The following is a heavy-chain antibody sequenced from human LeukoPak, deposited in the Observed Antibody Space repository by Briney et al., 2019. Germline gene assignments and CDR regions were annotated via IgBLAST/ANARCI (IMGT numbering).Heavy chain of an antibody. CDR2: IYYSGST. V-gene: IGHV4-61*01. CDR1: GGSIGSSSYY. D-gene: IGHD1-26*01. J-gene: IGHJ4*02. Sequence: PSETLSLTCIVSGGSIGSSSYYWSWIRQPPGKGLEWIGYIYYSGSTNYNPSLKSRVTISVATSKNQFSLKLSSVTAADTAVYYCARDSGSYYYFDYWGQGTLVTVSS. CDR3: ARDSGSYYYFDY.